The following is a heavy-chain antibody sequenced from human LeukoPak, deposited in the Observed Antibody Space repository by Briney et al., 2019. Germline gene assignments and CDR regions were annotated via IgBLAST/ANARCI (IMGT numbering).Heavy chain of an antibody. CDR1: GFSFSNYG. J-gene: IGHJ3*02. Sequence: ASVKVSCKASGFSFSNYGFTWVRQAPGHGLEWMGWISAYNGNTNYAQKFQGRVTMTTDTSTNSAYMELRSLRSDDTAVYYCARGGLSGSGSADIWGQGTMVTVSS. CDR3: ARGGLSGSGSADI. CDR2: ISAYNGNT. V-gene: IGHV1-18*01. D-gene: IGHD3-10*01.